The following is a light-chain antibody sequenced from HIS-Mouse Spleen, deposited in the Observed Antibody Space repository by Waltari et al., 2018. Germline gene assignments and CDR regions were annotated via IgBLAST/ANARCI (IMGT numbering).Light chain of an antibody. V-gene: IGLV3-1*01. Sequence: SYELTQPPSVSVSPGQTASITCSGDKLGDKYACWYQQKPGQSPVLVIYQDSKRPSGLPDRFSGSNSGNPATLTISGTQAMDEADYYCQAWDSSTACVFGTGTKVTVL. CDR1: KLGDKY. CDR3: QAWDSSTACV. J-gene: IGLJ1*01. CDR2: QDS.